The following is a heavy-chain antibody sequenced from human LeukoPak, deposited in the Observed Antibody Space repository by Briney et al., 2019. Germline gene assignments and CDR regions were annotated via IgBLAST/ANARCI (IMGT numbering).Heavy chain of an antibody. V-gene: IGHV3-9*01. Sequence: PGGSLRLSCAASGFTFDDDAMHWVRQAPGKGLEWVSGISWNSGSIGYADSVKGRFTISRDNAKNSLYLQMNSLRAEDTALYYCARVSTDFWSGYLGYWGQGTLVTVSS. D-gene: IGHD3-3*01. CDR3: ARVSTDFWSGYLGY. CDR2: ISWNSGSI. CDR1: GFTFDDDA. J-gene: IGHJ4*02.